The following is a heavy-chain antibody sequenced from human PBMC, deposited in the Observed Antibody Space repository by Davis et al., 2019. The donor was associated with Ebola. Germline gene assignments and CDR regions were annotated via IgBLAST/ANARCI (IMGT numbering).Heavy chain of an antibody. CDR2: IWYDGSNK. V-gene: IGHV3-33*01. J-gene: IGHJ3*02. D-gene: IGHD3-9*01. CDR1: GFTFSSYG. Sequence: GESLKISCAASGFTFSSYGMHWVRQAPGKGLEWVAVIWYDGSNKYYADSVKGRFTISRDNAKNSLYLQMNSLRAEDTAVYYCARANYDILTGYYIGAFDIWGQGTMVTVSS. CDR3: ARANYDILTGYYIGAFDI.